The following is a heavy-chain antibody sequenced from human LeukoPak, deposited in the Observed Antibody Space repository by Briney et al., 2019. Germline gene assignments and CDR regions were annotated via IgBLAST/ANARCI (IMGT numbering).Heavy chain of an antibody. J-gene: IGHJ3*02. CDR2: ISWNSGSI. V-gene: IGHV3-9*03. CDR3: AKGHTYYYDSSGYSRDAFDI. D-gene: IGHD3-22*01. CDR1: GSTFDDYA. Sequence: GGSLRLSCAASGSTFDDYAMHWVRQAPGKGLEWVSGISWNSGSIGYADSVKGRFTISRDNAKNSLYLQMNSLRAEDMALYYCAKGHTYYYDSSGYSRDAFDIWGQGAMVTVSS.